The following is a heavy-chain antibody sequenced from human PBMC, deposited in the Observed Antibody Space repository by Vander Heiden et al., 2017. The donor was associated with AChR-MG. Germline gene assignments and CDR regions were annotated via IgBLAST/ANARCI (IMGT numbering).Heavy chain of an antibody. CDR2: ISYDGSNK. D-gene: IGHD6-19*01. CDR1: GFTFSRYG. Sequence: QVQLVESGGGVVPPGRSLRLPCAASGFTFSRYGMRWVRQAPGKGLEWVAVISYDGSNKYYADSVKGRFTISRDNSKNTLYLQMNSLRAEDTAVYYCAKDTGYSSGGRGRYFDYWGQGTLVTVSS. CDR3: AKDTGYSSGGRGRYFDY. J-gene: IGHJ4*02. V-gene: IGHV3-30*18.